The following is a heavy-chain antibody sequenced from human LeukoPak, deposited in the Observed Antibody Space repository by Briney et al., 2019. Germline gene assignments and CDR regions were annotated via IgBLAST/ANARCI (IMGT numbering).Heavy chain of an antibody. CDR3: VREVGRPKTFFFDS. CDR1: GFVFSRDN. CDR2: ISEAI. Sequence: GGSLRLSCIASGFVFSRDNMNWVRRAPGKGLEWVAHISEAIYYADSVQGRFTISRDNAKYSLYLQMTNLRAEDTAIYYCVREVGRPKTFFFDSWGRGTPVTVSS. J-gene: IGHJ4*02. V-gene: IGHV3-48*04. D-gene: IGHD3-16*01.